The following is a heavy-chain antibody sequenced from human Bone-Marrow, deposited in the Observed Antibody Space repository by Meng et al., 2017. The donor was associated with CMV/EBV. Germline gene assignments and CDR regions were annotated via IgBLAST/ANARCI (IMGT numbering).Heavy chain of an antibody. CDR3: ARDLTGSSGAFDI. V-gene: IGHV3-74*01. J-gene: IGHJ3*02. D-gene: IGHD1-20*01. CDR2: IKSDGTIT. Sequence: GESLKISCAASGFTFSNYWMHWVRQAPGKGLVWVSRIKSDGTITNYANSVKGRFTISRDNAKNTLYLQMNSLRAEDTAVYYCARDLTGSSGAFDIWGQGTMVTVSS. CDR1: GFTFSNYW.